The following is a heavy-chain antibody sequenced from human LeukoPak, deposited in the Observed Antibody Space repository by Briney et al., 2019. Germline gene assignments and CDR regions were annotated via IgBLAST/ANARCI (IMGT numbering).Heavy chain of an antibody. Sequence: PGRSLRLSCAASRFTFSSYAMHWVRQAPGKGLEWVAYIRYDGGVKYHADSVKGRFTISRDNSKDTLHLQMSILRPEDTALYYCASGPYSSSYFASWGQGTMVTVSS. CDR1: RFTFSSYA. D-gene: IGHD6-13*01. J-gene: IGHJ4*02. V-gene: IGHV3-30*04. CDR3: ASGPYSSSYFAS. CDR2: IRYDGGVK.